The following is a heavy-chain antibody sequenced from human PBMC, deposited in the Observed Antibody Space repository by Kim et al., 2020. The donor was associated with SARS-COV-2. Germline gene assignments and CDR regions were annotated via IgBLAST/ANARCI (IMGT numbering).Heavy chain of an antibody. J-gene: IGHJ4*02. V-gene: IGHV3-30*01. D-gene: IGHD3-10*01. CDR3: AGGLEWFGELSWGY. Sequence: ADPVKGRLTISRHNSKNPLYLQMNSLRAEDTAVYYCAGGLEWFGELSWGYWGQGTLVTVSS.